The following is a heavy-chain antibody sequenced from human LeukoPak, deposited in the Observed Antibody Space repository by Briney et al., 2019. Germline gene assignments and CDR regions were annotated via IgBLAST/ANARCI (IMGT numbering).Heavy chain of an antibody. V-gene: IGHV3-11*04. CDR3: ARDGERYCSSTSCQPFDY. Sequence: GGSLRLSCAASGFTFSDYYMSWIRQAPGKGLEWVSYISSSGSTIYYADSVKGRFTISRDNAKNSLYLQMNSLRAEDTAVYYCARDGERYCSSTSCQPFDYWGQGTLVTVSS. CDR2: ISSSGSTI. D-gene: IGHD2-2*01. CDR1: GFTFSDYY. J-gene: IGHJ4*02.